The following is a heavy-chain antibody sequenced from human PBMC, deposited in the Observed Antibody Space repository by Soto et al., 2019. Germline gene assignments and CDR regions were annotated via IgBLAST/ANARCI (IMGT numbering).Heavy chain of an antibody. Sequence: QVQLVQSGAEVKKPGSSVKVSCKASGGTFSSYAISWVRQAPGQGLEWMGGVIPIFGTANYAQKFQGRVTITADESTSTAYMELSSLRSEDTAVYYCASGGYYDSSGPLYYYGMDVWGQGTTVTVSS. D-gene: IGHD3-22*01. J-gene: IGHJ6*02. CDR3: ASGGYYDSSGPLYYYGMDV. V-gene: IGHV1-69*01. CDR1: GGTFSSYA. CDR2: VIPIFGTA.